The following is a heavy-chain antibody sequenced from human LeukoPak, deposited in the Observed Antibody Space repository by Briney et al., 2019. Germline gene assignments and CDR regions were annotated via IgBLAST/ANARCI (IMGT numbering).Heavy chain of an antibody. V-gene: IGHV4-39*01. CDR2: IYYGGGT. CDR3: ASADGYKIDY. J-gene: IGHJ4*02. CDR1: GXSISGISCY. Sequence: SDTLSLTCTVSGXSISGISCYWGWIRQPPGKGLEWIGNIYYGGGTYYNPSLKSRVSISVDTSNNQFSLKVSSVTAADTAVYYCASADGYKIDYWGQGTLVTVSS. D-gene: IGHD5-24*01.